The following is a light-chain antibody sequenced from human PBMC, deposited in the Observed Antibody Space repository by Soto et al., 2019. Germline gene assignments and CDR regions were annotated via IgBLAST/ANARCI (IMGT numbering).Light chain of an antibody. Sequence: EIKITQSPSCVSASLGQRVIITFRSSQGISSLLAWYQQKPEKAPKLVIYDASSLQSGVPSRFSGSGSGTDFTLTISSLQTEDFATYYCKQANSFPLTFGGGTKVDIK. CDR3: KQANSFPLT. CDR1: QGISSL. V-gene: IGKV1-12*01. J-gene: IGKJ4*01. CDR2: DAS.